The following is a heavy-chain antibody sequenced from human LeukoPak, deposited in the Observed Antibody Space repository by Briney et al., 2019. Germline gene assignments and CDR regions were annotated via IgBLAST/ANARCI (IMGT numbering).Heavy chain of an antibody. CDR1: GFTFSSNG. V-gene: IGHV3-23*01. CDR2: VSGSGSRT. CDR3: AKMLAAAGTDY. D-gene: IGHD6-13*01. J-gene: IGHJ4*01. Sequence: PGGSLRLSCVASGFTFSSNGMNWIRQPPGKGLEWVSAVSGSGSRTYYAESVKGRFTISRDNSKNTLYLQMNSLRAEDTAVYYCAKMLAAAGTDYWGHGTLVTVFS.